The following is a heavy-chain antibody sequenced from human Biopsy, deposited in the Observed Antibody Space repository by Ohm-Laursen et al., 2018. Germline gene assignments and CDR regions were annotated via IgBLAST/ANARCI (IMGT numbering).Heavy chain of an antibody. CDR2: FAPENGKT. CDR1: GYTLTELS. Sequence: GASVNVSCKVSGYTLTELSMHWVRQAPGRGLGWMGGFAPENGKTVYAQNFQARASMTEDTSTDTAYMELRSLRSEDTAVYYCAADINVWNVNYWGQGTQVTVSS. CDR3: AADINVWNVNY. V-gene: IGHV1-24*01. D-gene: IGHD1-1*01. J-gene: IGHJ4*02.